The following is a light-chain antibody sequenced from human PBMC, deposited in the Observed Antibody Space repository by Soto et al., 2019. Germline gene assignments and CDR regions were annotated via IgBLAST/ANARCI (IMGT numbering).Light chain of an antibody. J-gene: IGKJ5*01. CDR2: DAS. V-gene: IGKV1-5*01. CDR1: QSISSW. CDR3: EQAGSFPIT. Sequence: DIQMTQSPSTLSASVGDRVTITCRASQSISSWLAWYQQKPGKAPKLLIYDASSLQSGVPPRFSGSGSGTDFTLTISSLQPEDFATYYCEQAGSFPITFGQGTRPEIK.